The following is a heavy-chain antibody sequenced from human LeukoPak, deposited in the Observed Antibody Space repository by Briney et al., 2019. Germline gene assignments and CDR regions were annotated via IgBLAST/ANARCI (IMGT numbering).Heavy chain of an antibody. CDR1: GGSISSYY. CDR2: IYYSGST. J-gene: IGHJ4*02. V-gene: IGHV4-59*08. Sequence: SETLSLTRTVSGGSISSYYWSWIRQPPGKGLEWIGYIYYSGSTNYNPSLRSRVTISVDTSKNQFSLKLSSVTAADTAVYYCARQVRGYDYVWGSYPHFDYWGQGTLVTVSS. D-gene: IGHD3-16*02. CDR3: ARQVRGYDYVWGSYPHFDY.